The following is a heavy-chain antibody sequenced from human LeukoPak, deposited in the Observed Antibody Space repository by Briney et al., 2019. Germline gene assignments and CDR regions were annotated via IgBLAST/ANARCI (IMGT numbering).Heavy chain of an antibody. J-gene: IGHJ5*02. D-gene: IGHD3-22*01. V-gene: IGHV4-34*01. CDR1: GGSFSGYY. Sequence: SETLSLTCAVYGGSFSGYYWSWIRQPPGKGLEWIGEINHSGSTNYNPSLKSRVTISVDTSKNQFSLKLSSVTAADTAVYYCARVKPYYYDSSGYYYGNWFDPWGQGTLVTVSS. CDR3: ARVKPYYYDSSGYYYGNWFDP. CDR2: INHSGST.